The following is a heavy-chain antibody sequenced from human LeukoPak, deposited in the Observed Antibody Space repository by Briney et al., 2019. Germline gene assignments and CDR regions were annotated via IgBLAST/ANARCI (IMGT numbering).Heavy chain of an antibody. Sequence: GGSLRLSCAASGFTLSSYWMHWVRQAPGEGLVWVSRIDPDGSTTNYADSVKGRFTTSRNNAKNTLYLQMNSLRAEDTALYYCTRVQAGRAGLMDVWGRGTTVTVSS. CDR2: IDPDGSTT. V-gene: IGHV3-74*01. J-gene: IGHJ6*02. D-gene: IGHD6-19*01. CDR3: TRVQAGRAGLMDV. CDR1: GFTLSSYW.